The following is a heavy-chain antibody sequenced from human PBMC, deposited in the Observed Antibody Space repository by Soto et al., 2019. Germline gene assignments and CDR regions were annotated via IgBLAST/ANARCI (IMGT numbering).Heavy chain of an antibody. J-gene: IGHJ4*02. V-gene: IGHV3-49*03. D-gene: IGHD1-26*01. CDR1: GFTFGDYN. CDR2: IRARADGGTT. CDR3: TTAPRGSYSY. Sequence: GGSLRLSCTAAGFTFGDYNINWYRQAPGKGLEFVGFIRARADGGTTEYAASMKGRFTISRDDSKNTLYLQMNSLKTEDTAVYYCTTAPRGSYSYWGLGTLVTVSS.